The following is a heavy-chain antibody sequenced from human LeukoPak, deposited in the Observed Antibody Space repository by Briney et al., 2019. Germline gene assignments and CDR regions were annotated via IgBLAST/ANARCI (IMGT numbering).Heavy chain of an antibody. CDR1: GDTFTINA. V-gene: IGHV1-69*04. Sequence: AVKVSCKAPGDTFTINAISWVRATPGQGRGWMGRIIPIFGIANYAQKFQGRVTITAAKSTSTAYMELSSLRSEDTAVYYCAREGVWGNSYFDYCGQGTLVTVSS. CDR3: AREGVWGNSYFDY. J-gene: IGHJ4*02. CDR2: IIPIFGIA. D-gene: IGHD4-23*01.